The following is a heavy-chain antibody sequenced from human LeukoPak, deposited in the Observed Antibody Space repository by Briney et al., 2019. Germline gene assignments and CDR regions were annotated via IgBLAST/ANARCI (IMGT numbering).Heavy chain of an antibody. V-gene: IGHV4-39*01. CDR2: IYYSGST. CDR3: ATVEVQGDYFDY. D-gene: IGHD3-10*01. Sequence: SETLSLTCTVSGGSISSSSYYWGWIRQPPGKGLEWIGSIYYSGSTYYNPSLKSRVTISVDTSKNQFSLKLSSVTAADTAVYYCATVEVQGDYFDYWGQGTLVTVSS. J-gene: IGHJ4*02. CDR1: GGSISSSSYY.